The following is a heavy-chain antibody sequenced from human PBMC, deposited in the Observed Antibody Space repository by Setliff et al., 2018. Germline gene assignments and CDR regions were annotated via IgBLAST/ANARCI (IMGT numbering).Heavy chain of an antibody. Sequence: SETLSLTCNVSGGSVSSGYYYWDWIRQPPGKGLEWIGTVYYTGSTYYNPSLKSRVTIAADAPDNHFSLKLKSVTAADTAVYYCARAPNDLGVDWLFNNYFDYWGHGTLVTVSS. V-gene: IGHV4-39*02. D-gene: IGHD3-9*01. CDR2: VYYTGST. CDR1: GGSVSSGYYY. CDR3: ARAPNDLGVDWLFNNYFDY. J-gene: IGHJ4*01.